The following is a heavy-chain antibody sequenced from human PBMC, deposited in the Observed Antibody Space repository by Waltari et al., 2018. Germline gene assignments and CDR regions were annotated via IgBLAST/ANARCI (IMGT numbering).Heavy chain of an antibody. D-gene: IGHD2-15*01. CDR2: ISWNSGSR. CDR1: GFTFDAYA. Sequence: EVQLVESGGGLVQPGRSLRLSCSASGFTFDAYAMHWVRQAPGKGLEWVSGISWNSGSREKEECVKGRLTMSRDKAKNAVELQMNSRRAGEMALYYGGKEEGGGECSGGGCDDDGCEIWGQGTMVTVSS. V-gene: IGHV3-9*03. J-gene: IGHJ3*02. CDR3: GKEEGGGECSGGGCDDDGCEI.